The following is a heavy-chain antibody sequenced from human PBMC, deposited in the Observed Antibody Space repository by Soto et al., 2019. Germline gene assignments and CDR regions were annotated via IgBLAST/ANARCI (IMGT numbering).Heavy chain of an antibody. V-gene: IGHV1-46*01. J-gene: IGHJ5*02. CDR1: GYTFTSYY. CDR3: ARENIVVVPAAIGGWFDP. Sequence: GASGKFYCKASGYTFTSYYRHWVRQAPGQGLEWMGIINPSGGSTSYAQKFQGRVTMTRDTSTSTVYMELSSLRSEDTAVYYCARENIVVVPAAIGGWFDPWGQGTLVTVSS. CDR2: INPSGGST. D-gene: IGHD2-2*01.